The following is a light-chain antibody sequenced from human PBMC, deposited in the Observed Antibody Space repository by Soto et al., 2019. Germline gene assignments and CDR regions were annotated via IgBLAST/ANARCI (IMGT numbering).Light chain of an antibody. J-gene: IGKJ5*01. CDR2: GAS. CDR3: QQYNNWPPIT. V-gene: IGKV3-15*01. Sequence: ETVMTQSPATLSVSPGEGATLSYRASQSVSINLAWYQQKPGQAPRLLIYGASTRATGIPARFSGSGSGTEFTLTISSLQSEDFAVYYCQQYNNWPPITFGQGTRLEIK. CDR1: QSVSIN.